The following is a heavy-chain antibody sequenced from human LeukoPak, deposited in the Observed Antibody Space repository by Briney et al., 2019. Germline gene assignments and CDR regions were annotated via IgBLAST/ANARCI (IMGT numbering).Heavy chain of an antibody. V-gene: IGHV6-1*01. J-gene: IGHJ6*03. CDR3: ARGLYSSSWGVYNYYYYMDV. CDR2: TYYRSKWYN. CDR1: GDSVYSNSAA. D-gene: IGHD6-6*01. Sequence: SQTLSLTCAISGDSVYSNSAAWNWIRQSPSRGLEWLGRTYYRSKWYNDYAVSMKSRITIHPHTSKNQFSLQLNSVTPEDTAVYYCARGLYSSSWGVYNYYYYMDVWGKGTTVTVSS.